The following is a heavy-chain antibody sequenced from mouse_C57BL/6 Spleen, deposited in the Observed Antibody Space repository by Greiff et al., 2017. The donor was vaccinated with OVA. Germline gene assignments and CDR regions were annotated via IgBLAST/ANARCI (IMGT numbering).Heavy chain of an antibody. Sequence: EVKLVESGGDLVKPGGSLKLSCAASGFTFSSYGMSWVRQTPDKRLEWVATISSGGSYTYYPDSVKGRFTISRDNAKNTLYLQMSSLKSEDTAMYYCARHAGSSLYYFDYWGQGTTLTVSS. D-gene: IGHD1-1*01. CDR1: GFTFSSYG. CDR3: ARHAGSSLYYFDY. CDR2: ISSGGSYT. J-gene: IGHJ2*01. V-gene: IGHV5-6*01.